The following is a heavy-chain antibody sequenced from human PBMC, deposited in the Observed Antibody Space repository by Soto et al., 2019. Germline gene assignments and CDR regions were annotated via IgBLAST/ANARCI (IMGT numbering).Heavy chain of an antibody. CDR2: IIPIFGTA. CDR1: GGTFSSYA. J-gene: IGHJ4*02. Sequence: SVKVSCKASGGTFSSYAISWVRQAPGQGLEWMGGIIPIFGTANYAQKFQGRVTITADESTSTAYMELSSLRSEDTAVYYCASSDYYDSSGYYYYDYWGQGTLVTVSS. D-gene: IGHD3-22*01. V-gene: IGHV1-69*13. CDR3: ASSDYYDSSGYYYYDY.